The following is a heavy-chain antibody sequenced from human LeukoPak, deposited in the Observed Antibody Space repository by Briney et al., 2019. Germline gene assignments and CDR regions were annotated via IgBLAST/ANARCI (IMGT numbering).Heavy chain of an antibody. CDR2: IYTSGST. D-gene: IGHD6-13*01. J-gene: IGHJ5*02. Sequence: SETLSLTCTVSGGSISSYYWSWLRQPPGKGLEWIGYIYTSGSTNYNPSLKSRVTISVDTSKNQFSLKLSSVTAADTAVYYCARRGIAAAFWFDPWGQGTLVTVSS. CDR1: GGSISSYY. V-gene: IGHV4-4*09. CDR3: ARRGIAAAFWFDP.